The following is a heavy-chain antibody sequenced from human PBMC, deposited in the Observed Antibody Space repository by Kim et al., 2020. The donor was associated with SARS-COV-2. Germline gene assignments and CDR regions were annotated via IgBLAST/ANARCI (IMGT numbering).Heavy chain of an antibody. Sequence: GGSLRLSCAVSGIPFSNAWMNWVRQAPGKGLEWVGRIKSKTDGGTADLAAPVKGRFVISRDDSKNTMSLLMNSVESEDSAVYYCTHVSMRRGQGSRVAVS. CDR1: GIPFSNAW. V-gene: IGHV3-15*01. D-gene: IGHD2-2*01. CDR3: THVSMR. J-gene: IGHJ4*02. CDR2: IKSKTDGGTA.